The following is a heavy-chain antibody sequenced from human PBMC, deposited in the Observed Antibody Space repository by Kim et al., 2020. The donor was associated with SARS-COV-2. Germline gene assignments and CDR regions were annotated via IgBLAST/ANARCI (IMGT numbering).Heavy chain of an antibody. Sequence: GGSLRLSCAASGFTFSSYSMNWVRQAPGKGLEWVAYISSSSSPIYYGDSVMGRFTISRDNAKNSLYLQMNSLRDEDTAVYYGSKDVGSGSTSPYSFDY. D-gene: IGHD3-10*01. CDR3: SKDVGSGSTSPYSFDY. J-gene: IGHJ4*01. CDR2: ISSSSSPI. CDR1: GFTFSSYS. V-gene: IGHV3-48*02.